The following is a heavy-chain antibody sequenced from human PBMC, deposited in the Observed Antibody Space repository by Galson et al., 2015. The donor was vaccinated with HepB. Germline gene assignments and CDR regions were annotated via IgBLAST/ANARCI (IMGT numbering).Heavy chain of an antibody. J-gene: IGHJ6*02. V-gene: IGHV1-2*02. D-gene: IGHD3-16*01. CDR3: ARMDGYVWLNGIDV. CDR1: GYTFSDYS. Sequence: SVKVSCKASGYTFSDYSMHWVRQAPGQGLEWVGWIHPNSGSTSYAQKFQGRVTISRDTSMSTAYMEVSSLRSDDTAVYYCARMDGYVWLNGIDVWGQGTTVIVSS. CDR2: IHPNSGST.